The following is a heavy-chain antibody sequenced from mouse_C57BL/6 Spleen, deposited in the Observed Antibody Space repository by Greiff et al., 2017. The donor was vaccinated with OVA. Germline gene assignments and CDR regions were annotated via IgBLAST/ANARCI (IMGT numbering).Heavy chain of an antibody. CDR3: ARGDYYGSSPYYYAMDY. CDR2: IYPRDGST. Sequence: VQLVESGPELVKPGASVKLSCKASGYTFTSYDINWVKQRPGQGLEWIGWIYPRDGSTKYNEKFKGKATLTVDTSSSTAYMELHSLTSEDSAVYFCARGDYYGSSPYYYAMDYWGQGTSVTVSS. CDR1: GYTFTSYD. D-gene: IGHD1-1*01. J-gene: IGHJ4*01. V-gene: IGHV1-85*01.